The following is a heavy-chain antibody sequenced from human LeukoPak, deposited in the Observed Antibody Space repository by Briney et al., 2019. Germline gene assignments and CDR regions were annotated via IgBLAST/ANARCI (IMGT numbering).Heavy chain of an antibody. CDR1: GFTFSSYS. Sequence: GGSLRLSCAASGFTFSSYSMTWVRQAPGKGLEWVSYISSSSSTIYYADSVKGRFTISRDNSKNTLYLQMNSLRAEDTAVYYCANIGYYYYYGMDVWGQGTTVTVSS. CDR3: ANIGYYYYYGMDV. V-gene: IGHV3-48*01. D-gene: IGHD3-10*01. CDR2: ISSSSSTI. J-gene: IGHJ6*02.